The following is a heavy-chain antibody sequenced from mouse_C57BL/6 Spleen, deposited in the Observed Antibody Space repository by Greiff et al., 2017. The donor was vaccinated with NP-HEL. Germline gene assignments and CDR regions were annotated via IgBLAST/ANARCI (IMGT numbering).Heavy chain of an antibody. CDR2: INPNNGGT. J-gene: IGHJ4*01. Sequence: EVQLVESGPELVKPGASVKIPCKASGYTFTDYNMDWVKQSHGKSLEWIGDINPNNGGTIYNQKFKGKATLTVDKSSSTAYMELRSLTSEDTAVYYCARRDYAYYAMDYWGQGTSVTVSS. D-gene: IGHD2-4*01. CDR1: GYTFTDYN. V-gene: IGHV1-18*01. CDR3: ARRDYAYYAMDY.